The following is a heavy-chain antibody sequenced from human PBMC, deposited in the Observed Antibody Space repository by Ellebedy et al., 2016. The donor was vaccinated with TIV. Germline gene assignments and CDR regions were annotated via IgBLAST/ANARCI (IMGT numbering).Heavy chain of an antibody. V-gene: IGHV3-49*03. CDR1: GFTFGDYG. Sequence: PGGSLRLSCTASGFTFGDYGMSWFRQAPGKGLEWVAFIRSRAHHGTTEYAASVKDSFTISRDDSKSIAYLQMNSLKTEDTAVYFCGRLARGTYMYYFDNWGQGILVTVSS. D-gene: IGHD1-26*01. J-gene: IGHJ4*02. CDR2: IRSRAHHGTT. CDR3: GRLARGTYMYYFDN.